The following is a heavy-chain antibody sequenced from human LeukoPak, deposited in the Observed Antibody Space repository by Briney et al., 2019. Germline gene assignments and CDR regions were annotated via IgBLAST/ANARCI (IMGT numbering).Heavy chain of an antibody. CDR2: IRQDGGDK. D-gene: IGHD2/OR15-2a*01. V-gene: IGHV3-7*03. Sequence: GGSLRLSCATSGFTFSNYWMCWVRQAPGKGLEWVANIRQDGGDKYYADYVKGRFTISRDNAKNSLYLQMNSLRAEDTAVYSCARVIVTVPGQSDYFDYWGQGTLVTFSS. J-gene: IGHJ4*02. CDR3: ARVIVTVPGQSDYFDY. CDR1: GFTFSNYW.